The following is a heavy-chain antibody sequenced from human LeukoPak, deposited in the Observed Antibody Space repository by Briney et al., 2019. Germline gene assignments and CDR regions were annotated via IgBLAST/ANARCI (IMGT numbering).Heavy chain of an antibody. V-gene: IGHV4-30-2*01. J-gene: IGHJ4*02. D-gene: IGHD2-2*01. CDR1: GGSISSGGYS. Sequence: SETLSLTCAVSGGSISSGGYSWSWNRQPPGRGLEWIGYIYHSGSTYYNPSLKSRVTISVDRYKNQFSLKLSSVTAADTAVYYCARGGAGYCSSTSCYHGYYFDYWGQGTLVTVSS. CDR3: ARGGAGYCSSTSCYHGYYFDY. CDR2: IYHSGST.